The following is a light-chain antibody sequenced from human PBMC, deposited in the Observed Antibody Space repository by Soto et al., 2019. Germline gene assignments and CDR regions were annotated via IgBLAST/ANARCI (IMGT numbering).Light chain of an antibody. CDR2: HVS. CDR3: SSFTSSSSYV. Sequence: QSALTQPASVSGSPGQSITISCTGTSSDVGAYNYVSWYQQHPGRAPQLIIYHVSNRPSGVSNRFSGSKSDNTASLTISGLRAEDEADYYCSSFTSSSSYVFGPGTKLTVL. CDR1: SSDVGAYNY. J-gene: IGLJ1*01. V-gene: IGLV2-14*03.